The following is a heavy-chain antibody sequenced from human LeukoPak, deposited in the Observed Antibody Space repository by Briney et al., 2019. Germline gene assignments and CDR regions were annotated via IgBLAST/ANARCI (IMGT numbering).Heavy chain of an antibody. D-gene: IGHD2-15*01. CDR3: ARAGRGSNWFDP. CDR1: GGSFSSDY. CDR2: IYYSGST. J-gene: IGHJ5*02. V-gene: IGHV4-59*01. Sequence: SETLSLTCSVSGGSFSSDYWSWIRQPPGKGLEWIGYIYYSGSTNYNPSLKSRVTISVDTSKNQFSLKLSSVTAADTAVYYCARAGRGSNWFDPWGQGTLVTVSS.